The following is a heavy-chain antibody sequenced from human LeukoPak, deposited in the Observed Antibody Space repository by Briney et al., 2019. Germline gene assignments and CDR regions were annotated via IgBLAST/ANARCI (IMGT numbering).Heavy chain of an antibody. V-gene: IGHV3-13*01. CDR2: IGTAGDT. D-gene: IGHD6-19*01. Sequence: GGSLRLSCAASGFTFSSYDMHWVRQATGKGLEWVSAIGTAGDTYYPGSVKGRFTISRENAKNSLYLQMNGLRAGDTAVYYCARGVKYSSGWYALYDYWGQGTLVTVSS. CDR3: ARGVKYSSGWYALYDY. J-gene: IGHJ4*02. CDR1: GFTFSSYD.